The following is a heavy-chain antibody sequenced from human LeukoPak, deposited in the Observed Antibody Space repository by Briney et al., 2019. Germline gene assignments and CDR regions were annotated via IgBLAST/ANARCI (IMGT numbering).Heavy chain of an antibody. V-gene: IGHV3-23*01. D-gene: IGHD3-22*01. Sequence: GGSLRLSCSASGFTYTDYSMSWVRQVPGKGLEWVSGLGRTGEYKYYADSVKGRFTISRDNSKDMVFLQMNSLRAEDTAVYYCARDGRPYYDSSGYHYGMDVWGQGTTVTVSS. CDR3: ARDGRPYYDSSGYHYGMDV. J-gene: IGHJ6*02. CDR2: LGRTGEYK. CDR1: GFTYTDYS.